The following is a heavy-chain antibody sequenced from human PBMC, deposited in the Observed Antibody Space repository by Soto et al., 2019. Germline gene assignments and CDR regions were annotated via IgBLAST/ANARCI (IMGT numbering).Heavy chain of an antibody. Sequence: GGSLRLSCAASGFTFSNYAVSWVRQAPGKGLEWVSALSGSGVITYYADSVKGRFSISRDNSKNTLYLQMNSLRAEDTAVHHCAKSSDSSGYYDYWGQGT. CDR2: LSGSGVIT. V-gene: IGHV3-23*01. CDR3: AKSSDSSGYYDY. D-gene: IGHD3-22*01. J-gene: IGHJ4*02. CDR1: GFTFSNYA.